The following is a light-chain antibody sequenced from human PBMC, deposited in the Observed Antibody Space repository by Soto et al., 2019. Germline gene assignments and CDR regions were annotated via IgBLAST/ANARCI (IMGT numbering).Light chain of an antibody. V-gene: IGKV1-5*01. CDR1: QDISTW. Sequence: DIQMTQSPSTLSASVGDRVTITCRASQDISTWLAWYQQKPGKAPKLLIYDASSLESGVPSRFSGRGSGTEYSLAISSLQPDDFATYYCQQYKSFSTSFGQGTRLEIK. CDR3: QQYKSFSTS. J-gene: IGKJ5*01. CDR2: DAS.